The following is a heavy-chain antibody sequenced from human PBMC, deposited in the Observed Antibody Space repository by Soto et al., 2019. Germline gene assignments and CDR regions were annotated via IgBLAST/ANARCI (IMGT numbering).Heavy chain of an antibody. CDR1: GGTFSRYA. V-gene: IGHV1-69*01. Sequence: QVQLVQSGAGMKKPGSSVKVSCKASGGTFSRYAISWVRQAPGQGLEWMGGIIPIFGTPKYAQKFQGRVTVPADESTSTAYMELISLRPEDTAVYHCASAAAGYWYFDLCGRGILVTVSS. CDR2: IIPIFGTP. D-gene: IGHD6-13*01. J-gene: IGHJ2*01. CDR3: ASAAAGYWYFDL.